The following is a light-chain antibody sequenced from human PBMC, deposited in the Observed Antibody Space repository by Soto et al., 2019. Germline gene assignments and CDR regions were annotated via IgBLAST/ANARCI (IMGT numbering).Light chain of an antibody. Sequence: EILMTQSPVTLSVSPGASATLSCRASQRVYSNLAWYQQKPGQAPRLLIYGASSRATGIPDRFSGSGSGTDFTLTISRLEPEDFAVYYCQQYGSSRTFGQGTKVDIK. CDR3: QQYGSSRT. CDR2: GAS. J-gene: IGKJ1*01. V-gene: IGKV3-20*01. CDR1: QRVYSN.